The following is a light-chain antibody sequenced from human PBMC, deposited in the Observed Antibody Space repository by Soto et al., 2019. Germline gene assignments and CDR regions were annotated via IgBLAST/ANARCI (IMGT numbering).Light chain of an antibody. CDR1: QSVRSGH. J-gene: IGKJ2*01. V-gene: IGKV3-15*01. CDR2: DAS. Sequence: ESVLTQSPGTLSLSPGDRATLSCRASQSVRSGHLAWYQQKPGQAPRLVIYDASTRATGIPARFSGSGSGTEFTLTISSLQSEDFAVYYCQQYNNWPYTFGQGTKLEIK. CDR3: QQYNNWPYT.